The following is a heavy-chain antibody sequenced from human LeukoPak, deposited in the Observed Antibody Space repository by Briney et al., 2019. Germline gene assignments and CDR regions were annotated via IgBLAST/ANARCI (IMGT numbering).Heavy chain of an antibody. D-gene: IGHD5-12*01. J-gene: IGHJ4*02. CDR1: GFTFSSYG. Sequence: GRSLRLSCAASGFTFSSYGMHWVRQAPGKGLEWVAIISNDGSKEYYADSVKGRFTISRDNSKNTLYLQMNSLRAEDTAVYYCAKDRPSCSGYHWAFDYWGQGTLVTVSS. CDR2: ISNDGSKE. CDR3: AKDRPSCSGYHWAFDY. V-gene: IGHV3-30*18.